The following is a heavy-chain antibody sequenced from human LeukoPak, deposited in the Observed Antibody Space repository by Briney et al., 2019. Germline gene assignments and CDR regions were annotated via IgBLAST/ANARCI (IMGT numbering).Heavy chain of an antibody. D-gene: IGHD2-2*01. Sequence: PSETLSLTCTVSNTSIATSSYYWGWIRQPPGKGLEWIGNIYYSGTTNYNPSLKGRVAFFLDTSKNQFSLKLTSVTAADTAVYHCARRQRYPYYFNSWGQGTLFTVSS. CDR2: IYYSGTT. V-gene: IGHV4-39*01. CDR3: ARRQRYPYYFNS. J-gene: IGHJ4*02. CDR1: NTSIATSSYY.